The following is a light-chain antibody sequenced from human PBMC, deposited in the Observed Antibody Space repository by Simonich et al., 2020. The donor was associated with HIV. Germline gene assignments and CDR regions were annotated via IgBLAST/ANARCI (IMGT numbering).Light chain of an antibody. CDR2: DAS. CDR3: QHYNNWPRT. CDR1: QSGSSSY. J-gene: IGKJ1*01. V-gene: IGKV3D-20*01. Sequence: EIVLTQSPGTLSLSPGERATLSCRASQSGSSSYLAWYQQKPGLAPRLLIYDASSRATGIPDRFSGSGSGTDFTLTISRLEPEDFALYYCQHYNNWPRTFGQGTKVEIK.